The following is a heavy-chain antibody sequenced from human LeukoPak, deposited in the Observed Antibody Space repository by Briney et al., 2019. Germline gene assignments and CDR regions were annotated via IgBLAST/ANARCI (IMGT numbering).Heavy chain of an antibody. V-gene: IGHV4-38-2*01. D-gene: IGHD4-17*01. CDR1: GYSISSGYY. CDR2: IYHSGST. J-gene: IGHJ5*02. Sequence: SETLSLTRAVSGYSISSGYYWGWIRQPPGKGLEWIGSIYHSGSTYYNPSLKSRVTISVDTSKNQFSLKLSSVTAADTAMYYCARVDGDYPNCFDPWGQGTLVTVSS. CDR3: ARVDGDYPNCFDP.